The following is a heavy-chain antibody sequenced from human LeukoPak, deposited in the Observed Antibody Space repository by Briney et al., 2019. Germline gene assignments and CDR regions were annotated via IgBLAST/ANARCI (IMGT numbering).Heavy chain of an antibody. CDR2: IYPGDSDT. CDR1: GYSFTSYW. V-gene: IGHV5-51*01. D-gene: IGHD7-27*01. CDR3: ARQSAPRSGGEDY. Sequence: GESLKISCKGSGYSFTSYWIGWVRQMPGKRLEWMGIIYPGDSDTRYSPSFQGQVTISADKSISTAYLQWSSLKASDTAMYYCARQSAPRSGGEDYWGQGTLVTVSS. J-gene: IGHJ4*02.